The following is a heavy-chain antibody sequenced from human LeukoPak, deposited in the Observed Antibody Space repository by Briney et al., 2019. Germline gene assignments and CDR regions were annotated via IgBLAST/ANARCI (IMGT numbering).Heavy chain of an antibody. D-gene: IGHD1-26*01. CDR3: ARGRSRGARFQH. CDR2: INHSGST. Sequence: SGTLSLTCAVSGGSIGTYYWSWIRQPPGKGLEWIGEINHSGSTNYNPSLKSRVTISVDTSKNQFSLKLSSVTAADTAVYYCARGRSRGARFQHWGQGTLVTVSS. J-gene: IGHJ1*01. CDR1: GGSIGTYY. V-gene: IGHV4-34*01.